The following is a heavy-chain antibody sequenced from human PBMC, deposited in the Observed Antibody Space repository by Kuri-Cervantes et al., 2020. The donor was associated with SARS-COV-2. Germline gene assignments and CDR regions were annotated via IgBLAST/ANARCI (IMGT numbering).Heavy chain of an antibody. CDR2: IYHSGST. CDR3: ARLQITMVRGVDDY. J-gene: IGHJ4*02. D-gene: IGHD3-10*01. V-gene: IGHV4-38-2*02. CDR1: GDPMTSGNYY. Sequence: SETLSLTCTVSGDPMTSGNYYWSWIRQPPGKGLEWIGSIYHSGSTYYNPSLKSRVTISVDTSKNQFSLKLSSVTAADTAVYYCARLQITMVRGVDDYWGQGTLVTVSS.